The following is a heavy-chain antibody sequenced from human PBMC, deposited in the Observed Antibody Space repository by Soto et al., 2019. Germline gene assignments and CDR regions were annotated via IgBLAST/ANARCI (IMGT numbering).Heavy chain of an antibody. CDR2: IYYSGST. V-gene: IGHV4-30-4*01. J-gene: IGHJ4*02. CDR3: ARANWYSEY. Sequence: SETLSLTCTVSGGSISSGDYYWSWIRQPPGKGLEWIGYIYYSGSTYYNPSLKSRVTTSVDTSKNQFSLNLTSVTAADTAIYYCARANWYSEYWGQGTLVTVSS. CDR1: GGSISSGDYY. D-gene: IGHD7-27*01.